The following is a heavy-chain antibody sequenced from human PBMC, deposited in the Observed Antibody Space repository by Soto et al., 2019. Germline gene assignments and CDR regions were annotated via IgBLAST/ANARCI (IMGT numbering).Heavy chain of an antibody. CDR2: IYTSGST. Sequence: NPSETLSLTCTVSGGSISSYYWSWIRQPAGKGLEWIGRIYTSGSTNYNPSLKSRVTMSVDTSKNQFSLKLSSVTAADTAVYYCARDSSSWYNHWSDPWGQGTLVTVYS. J-gene: IGHJ5*02. V-gene: IGHV4-4*07. CDR3: ARDSSSWYNHWSDP. CDR1: GGSISSYY. D-gene: IGHD6-13*01.